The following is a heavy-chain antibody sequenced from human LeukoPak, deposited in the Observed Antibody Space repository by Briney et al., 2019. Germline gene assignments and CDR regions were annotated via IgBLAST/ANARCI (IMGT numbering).Heavy chain of an antibody. V-gene: IGHV3-21*04. CDR3: ARTDFDWPLDY. CDR2: ISSSSSYI. CDR1: GFTFSNAW. D-gene: IGHD3-9*01. Sequence: GGSLRLSCAASGFTFSNAWMSWVRQAPGKGLEWVSSISSSSSYIYYADSVKGRFTISRDNAKNSLYLQMNSLRAEDTAVYYCARTDFDWPLDYWGQGTLVTVSS. J-gene: IGHJ4*02.